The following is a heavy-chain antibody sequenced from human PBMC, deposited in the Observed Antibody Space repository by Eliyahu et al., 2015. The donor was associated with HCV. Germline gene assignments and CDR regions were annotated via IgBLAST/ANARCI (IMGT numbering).Heavy chain of an antibody. CDR3: AGEGSSWYPDY. D-gene: IGHD6-13*01. J-gene: IGHJ4*02. CDR1: GGSVISSSYY. CDR2: IYYSGTT. Sequence: QLQLQESGPGLVKPSETLSLTCTVSGGSVISSSYYWGWIRQPPGEGLEWIGSIYYSGTTYYNPSLKSRVTISVDTSKNQFSLRLSSVTAADTAVYYCAGEGSSWYPDYWGQGTLVTVSS. V-gene: IGHV4-39*02.